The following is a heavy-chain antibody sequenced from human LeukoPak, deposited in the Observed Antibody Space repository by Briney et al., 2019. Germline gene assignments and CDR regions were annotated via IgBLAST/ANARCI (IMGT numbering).Heavy chain of an antibody. Sequence: SETLSLTCTVSGGSISGYYWSWIRQPPGKGLEWIGEINHSGSTNYNPSLKSRVTISVDTSKNQFSLKLSSVTAADTAVYYCARGYSSSWPLDYWGQGTLVTVSS. D-gene: IGHD6-13*01. CDR3: ARGYSSSWPLDY. V-gene: IGHV4-34*01. CDR1: GGSISGYY. CDR2: INHSGST. J-gene: IGHJ4*02.